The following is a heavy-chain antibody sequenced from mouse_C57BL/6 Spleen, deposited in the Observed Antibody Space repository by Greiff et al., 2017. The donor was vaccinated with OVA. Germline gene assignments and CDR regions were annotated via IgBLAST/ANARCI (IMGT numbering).Heavy chain of an antibody. CDR1: GYTFTDYE. D-gene: IGHD1-1*01. J-gene: IGHJ2*01. CDR3: TRATTVVATN. Sequence: QVQLQQSGAELVRPGASVTLSCKASGYTFTDYEMHWVKQTPVHGLEWIGAIDPETGGTAYNQKFKGKAILTADKSSSTAYMELRSLTSEDSAVYYCTRATTVVATNWGQSTTLTVSS. CDR2: IDPETGGT. V-gene: IGHV1-15*01.